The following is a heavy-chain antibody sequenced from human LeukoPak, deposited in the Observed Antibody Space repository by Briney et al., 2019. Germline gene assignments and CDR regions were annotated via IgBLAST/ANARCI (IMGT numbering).Heavy chain of an antibody. CDR3: AVTVTTLTWYFDL. Sequence: IPSETLSLTCTVSGGSISSYYWSWIRQPAGKGLEWIGRIYTSGSTNYNPSLKSRVTMSVDTSKNQFSLKLSSVTAADTAVYYCAVTVTTLTWYFDLWGRGTLVTVSS. CDR1: GGSISSYY. D-gene: IGHD4-17*01. J-gene: IGHJ2*01. V-gene: IGHV4-4*07. CDR2: IYTSGST.